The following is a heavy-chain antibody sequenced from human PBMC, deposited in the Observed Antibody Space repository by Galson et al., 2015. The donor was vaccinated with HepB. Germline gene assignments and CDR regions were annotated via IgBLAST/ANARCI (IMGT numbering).Heavy chain of an antibody. CDR1: GGSISNYY. CDR2: IYYSGGST. Sequence: SETLSLTCTVSGGSISNYYWSWIRQSPGKGLEWIGYIYYSGGSTKYNPSLRSRVTISIDTSKNQFSLKLSSLTAADTAVYYCATRGGHFDFWSGYQIGGFDIWGQGTMVTVSP. J-gene: IGHJ3*02. D-gene: IGHD3-3*01. CDR3: ATRGGHFDFWSGYQIGGFDI. V-gene: IGHV4-59*08.